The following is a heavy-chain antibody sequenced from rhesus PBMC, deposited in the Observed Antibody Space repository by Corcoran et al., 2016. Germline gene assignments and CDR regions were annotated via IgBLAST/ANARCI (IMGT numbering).Heavy chain of an antibody. V-gene: IGHV7-114*01. CDR3: ARSHFAPGFDY. CDR1: GYPFTPYA. D-gene: IGHD3S6*01. Sequence: VQLVQSGAEVQPPGASVKFSCKAPGYPFTPYAFHWVRQPLGQRLEWMGGIKTDTGNTTYAQAFKERLTISLDTSITTAYLQISSLKAEDTAVYYCARSHFAPGFDYWGQGVLVTVSS. J-gene: IGHJ4*01. CDR2: IKTDTGNT.